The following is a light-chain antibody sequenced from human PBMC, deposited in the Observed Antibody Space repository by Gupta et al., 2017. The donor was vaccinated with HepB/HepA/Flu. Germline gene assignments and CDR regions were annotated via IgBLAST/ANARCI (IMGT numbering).Light chain of an antibody. CDR1: QIINNY. V-gene: IGKV1-39*01. Sequence: DIQMTQSPSSLSTSVGDRVTITCRASQIINNYLSWYQQKPGKAPKLLIYAASTLQSGVSSRFSGSGSGTDFTLTISRLQPEDFATYYCQQSYTTPWTFGQGTKVEIK. CDR3: QQSYTTPWT. J-gene: IGKJ1*01. CDR2: AAS.